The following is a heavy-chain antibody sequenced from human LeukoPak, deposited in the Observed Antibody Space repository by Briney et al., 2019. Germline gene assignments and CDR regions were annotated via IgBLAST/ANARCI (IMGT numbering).Heavy chain of an antibody. V-gene: IGHV4-31*03. CDR3: ARAGGFFSPFGY. J-gene: IGHJ4*02. CDR2: IYYSGST. CDR1: GGSISSGGYY. D-gene: IGHD3-16*01. Sequence: PSETLSLTCTVSGGSISSGGYYWSWIRQHPGKGLEWIGYIYYSGSTYYNPSLKSRVTISVDTSKNQFSLKLSSVTAADTAVYYCARAGGFFSPFGYWGQGTLVTVSS.